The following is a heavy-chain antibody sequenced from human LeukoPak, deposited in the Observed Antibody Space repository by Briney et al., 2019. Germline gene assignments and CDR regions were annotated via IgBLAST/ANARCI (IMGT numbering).Heavy chain of an antibody. CDR2: INPNSGGT. Sequence: GASVKVSCKASGYTFTGYYMHWVRQAPGQGLEWMGWINPNSGGTSYAQRFQGRVTMTRDTSISTAYMELSRLTSDDTAVYYCASYYGLYVRNWLDTWGQGTLVTVSA. J-gene: IGHJ5*02. V-gene: IGHV1-2*02. CDR3: ASYYGLYVRNWLDT. D-gene: IGHD4-17*01. CDR1: GYTFTGYY.